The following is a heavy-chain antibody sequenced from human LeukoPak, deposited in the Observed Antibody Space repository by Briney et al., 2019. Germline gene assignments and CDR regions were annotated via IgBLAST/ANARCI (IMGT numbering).Heavy chain of an antibody. Sequence: PSETLSLTCTVSGGSISSYYWSWIRQPPGKGLEWIGYIYYSGSTNYNPSLKSRVTISVDTSKNQFSLKLSSVTAADTAVYYCARSATHYYYYYYMDVWGKGTTVTVSS. D-gene: IGHD6-25*01. CDR1: GGSISSYY. CDR3: ARSATHYYYYYYMDV. J-gene: IGHJ6*03. V-gene: IGHV4-59*01. CDR2: IYYSGST.